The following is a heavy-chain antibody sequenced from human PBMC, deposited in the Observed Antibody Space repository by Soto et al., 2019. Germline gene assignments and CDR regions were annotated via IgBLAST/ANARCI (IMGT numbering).Heavy chain of an antibody. V-gene: IGHV3-30*18. Sequence: EGTIRRSWVACPSSFSNNGLNCVRQAPGKGLQWVAVISFDSSNRYYSDSVSGRFTISRDNPKDTLYLQMDTLRPGDTAMYYCVKAVSIYGYSEFDHWSQGTQVTVAS. CDR1: PSSFSNNG. CDR2: ISFDSSNR. CDR3: VKAVSIYGYSEFDH. J-gene: IGHJ4*02. D-gene: IGHD2-21*01.